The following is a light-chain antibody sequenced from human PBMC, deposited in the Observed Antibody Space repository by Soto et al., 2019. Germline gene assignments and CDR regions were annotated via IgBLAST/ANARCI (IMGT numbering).Light chain of an antibody. V-gene: IGLV2-23*02. CDR3: FSYAGTSML. Sequence: QSVLTQPASVSGSPGQSITISCTGTSSDVGNYNLVSWYQQYPGKAPKLIIYDVSKRPSGISNRFSGSKSGNTASLTVSGLQAEDEADYYCFSYAGTSMLFGGGNKLTVL. CDR1: SSDVGNYNL. J-gene: IGLJ2*01. CDR2: DVS.